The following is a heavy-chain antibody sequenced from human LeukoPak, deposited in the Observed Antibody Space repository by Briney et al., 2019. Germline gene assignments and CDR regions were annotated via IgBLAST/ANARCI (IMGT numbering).Heavy chain of an antibody. CDR1: GFIFNNYE. Sequence: GGSLRLSCAASGFIFNNYEMKWVRQAPGKGPEGVSSISRSGSDIHYADSVKGRFAISRANAKNSLYLQMNSLTAEDTAVYYCARDLAYDYNYFYYGLDVWGQGTTVTVSS. V-gene: IGHV3-48*03. J-gene: IGHJ6*02. D-gene: IGHD5-24*01. CDR2: ISRSGSDI. CDR3: ARDLAYDYNYFYYGLDV.